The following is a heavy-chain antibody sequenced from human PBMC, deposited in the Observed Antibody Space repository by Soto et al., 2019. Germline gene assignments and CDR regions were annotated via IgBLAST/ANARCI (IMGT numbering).Heavy chain of an antibody. CDR3: ARDHYGPGWFDP. J-gene: IGHJ5*02. D-gene: IGHD3-10*01. V-gene: IGHV3-11*05. CDR2: ISSSSSYT. Sequence: QVQLVESGGGLVKPGGSLRLSCAASGFTFSDYYMSWIRQAPGKGLEWVSYISSSSSYTNYADSVKGRFTISRDNAKNSLYLQMNSLRAEETAVYYCARDHYGPGWFDPWGQGTLVTVSS. CDR1: GFTFSDYY.